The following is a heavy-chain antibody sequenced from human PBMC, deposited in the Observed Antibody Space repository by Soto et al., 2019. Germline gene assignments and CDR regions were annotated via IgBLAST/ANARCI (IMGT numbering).Heavy chain of an antibody. CDR2: INSDGSST. J-gene: IGHJ5*02. Sequence: GSLRLSCAASGFTFSTYWMHWVRQAPGKGLVWVSRINSDGSSTTYADSVKGRFTISRDNAKNTLYLQMNSLRAEDTAVYYCARAHSSPNWFDPWGQGTLVTVSS. CDR3: ARAHSSPNWFDP. D-gene: IGHD6-13*01. V-gene: IGHV3-74*01. CDR1: GFTFSTYW.